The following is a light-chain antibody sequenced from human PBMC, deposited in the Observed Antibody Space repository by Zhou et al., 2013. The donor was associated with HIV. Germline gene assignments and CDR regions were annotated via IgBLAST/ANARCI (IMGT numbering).Light chain of an antibody. CDR3: QQYNKWPPIT. CDR2: GAS. CDR1: QSVSSN. V-gene: IGKV3-15*01. J-gene: IGKJ3*01. Sequence: EIVLTQSPATLSLSPGERATLSCRASQSVSSNLAWYQQKPGQAPRLLIFGASIRAVGIPVRFSGSGSGTKFTLTISSMQSEDSAIYYCQQYNKWPPITFGPGTKVDF.